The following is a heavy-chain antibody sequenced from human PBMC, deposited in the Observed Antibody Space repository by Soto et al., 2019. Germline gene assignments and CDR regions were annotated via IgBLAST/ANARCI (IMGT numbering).Heavy chain of an antibody. CDR2: INPSGGST. CDR1: GYTFTSYY. Sequence: ASVKVSCKASGYTFTSYYMHWVRQAPGQGLEWMGIINPSGGSTSYAQKFQGRVTMTRDTSTSTVYMELSSLRSEDTAVYYCARSSSGCNYYYYGMDVWGQGTTVTVSS. CDR3: ARSSSGCNYYYYGMDV. V-gene: IGHV1-46*03. J-gene: IGHJ6*02. D-gene: IGHD6-19*01.